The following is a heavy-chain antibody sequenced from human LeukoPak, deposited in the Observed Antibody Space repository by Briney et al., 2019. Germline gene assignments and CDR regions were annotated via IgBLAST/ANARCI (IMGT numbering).Heavy chain of an antibody. Sequence: SQTLSLTCALSGDSVSSNSAAWNWIRQSPSRGLEWLGRTYYRSKWYNDYAVSVKSRITINPDTSKNQFSLQLNSVTPEDTAVYYCARDNWNDVGSPNWFDPWGQGTLVTVSS. J-gene: IGHJ5*02. CDR1: GDSVSSNSAA. CDR3: ARDNWNDVGSPNWFDP. V-gene: IGHV6-1*01. CDR2: TYYRSKWYN. D-gene: IGHD1-1*01.